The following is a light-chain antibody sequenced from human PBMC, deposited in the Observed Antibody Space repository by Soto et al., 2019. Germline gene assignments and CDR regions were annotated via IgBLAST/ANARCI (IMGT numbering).Light chain of an antibody. CDR1: QSVSSSY. CDR2: GAS. Sequence: EIVLTQSPGTLSLSPGERATLSWRASQSVSSSYLAWYQQKPGQPPRLLIFGASSRATGIPDRFTGSGSGTDFTLTITRLEPEDFAVYYCQHYRTSFGGGTKVEIK. V-gene: IGKV3-20*01. CDR3: QHYRTS. J-gene: IGKJ4*01.